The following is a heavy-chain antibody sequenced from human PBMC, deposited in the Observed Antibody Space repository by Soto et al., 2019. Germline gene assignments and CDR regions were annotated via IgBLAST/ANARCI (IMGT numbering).Heavy chain of an antibody. V-gene: IGHV3-30-3*01. CDR2: ISYDGSNK. CDR1: GFTFSSYA. D-gene: IGHD2-2*03. CDR3: ARDGYCSSTSCYPHGYYYGMDV. J-gene: IGHJ6*02. Sequence: GGSLRLSCAASGFTFSSYAMHWVRQAPGKGLEWVAVISYDGSNKYYADSVKGRFTISRDNSKNTLYLQMNSLRAEDTAVYYCARDGYCSSTSCYPHGYYYGMDVWGQGTTVTVSS.